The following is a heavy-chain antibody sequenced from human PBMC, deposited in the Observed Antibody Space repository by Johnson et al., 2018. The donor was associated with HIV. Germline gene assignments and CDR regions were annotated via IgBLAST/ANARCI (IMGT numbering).Heavy chain of an antibody. CDR3: ASPKTPTRVVRGAFDI. J-gene: IGHJ3*02. D-gene: IGHD3-10*01. CDR1: GFTFSDYY. CDR2: ISSSGSTI. Sequence: QVQLVESGGGLVKHGGSLRLSCAASGFTFSDYYMSWIRQAPGKGLEWVSYISSSGSTIYYADSVKGRFTISRDNAKNSLYLQMNSLRAEDTAVYYCASPKTPTRVVRGAFDIWGQGTMVTVSS. V-gene: IGHV3-11*04.